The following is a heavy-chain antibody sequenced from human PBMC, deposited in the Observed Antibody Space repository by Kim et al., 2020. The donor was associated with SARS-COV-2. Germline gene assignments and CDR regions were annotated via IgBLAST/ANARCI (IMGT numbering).Heavy chain of an antibody. V-gene: IGHV3-7*01. CDR3: ARAQYFYGYSYGLYFDY. D-gene: IGHD3-9*01. CDR1: GFTFSSYW. CDR2: IKQDGSEK. Sequence: GGSLRLSCAASGFTFSSYWMSWVRQAPGKGQEWVATIKQDGSEKYYVDSVKGRFIISRDNAKNSLYLQMKSLRAEDKAVDDCARAQYFYGYSYGLYFDY. J-gene: IGHJ4*01.